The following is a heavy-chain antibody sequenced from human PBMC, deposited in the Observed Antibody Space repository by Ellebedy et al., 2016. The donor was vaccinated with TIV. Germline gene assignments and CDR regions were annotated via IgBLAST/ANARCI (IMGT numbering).Heavy chain of an antibody. D-gene: IGHD6-19*01. V-gene: IGHV3-64*01. J-gene: IGHJ5*02. CDR1: GFIFSSYA. CDR2: ISSNGGST. Sequence: GGSLRLSCAASGFIFSSYAMHWVRQAPGKGLEYVSAISSNGGSTYYANSVKGRFTISRDNSKNTLYLQMGSLRAEDMAVYYCASLGAVAGTGEKPNWFDPWGQGTLVTVSS. CDR3: ASLGAVAGTGEKPNWFDP.